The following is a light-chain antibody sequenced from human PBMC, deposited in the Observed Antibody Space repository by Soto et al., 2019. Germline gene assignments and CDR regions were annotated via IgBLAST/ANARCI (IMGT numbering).Light chain of an antibody. CDR3: CSYTSSSTYV. Sequence: QSVLTQPASVSGSPGQSITISCTGTNSDVGGYNYVSWYQQHPGKAPKLMIYEVSNQPSGVSNRFSGSKSGNTASLTISGLQAEDEADYYCCSYTSSSTYVFGTGTKVTVL. J-gene: IGLJ1*01. CDR2: EVS. V-gene: IGLV2-14*01. CDR1: NSDVGGYNY.